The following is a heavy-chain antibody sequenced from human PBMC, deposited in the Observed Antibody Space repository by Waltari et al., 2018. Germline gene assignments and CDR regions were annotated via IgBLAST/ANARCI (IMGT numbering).Heavy chain of an antibody. J-gene: IGHJ4*02. D-gene: IGHD2-21*01. V-gene: IGHV3-7*01. CDR3: VSWFCGYSDWGH. Sequence: QAPGKGLEWVANINQDASETYYLDSVKGRFTISRDNAKSSQYLQMNILRVEDTAVYYCVSWFCGYSDWGHWGQGTLVTVSS. CDR2: INQDASET.